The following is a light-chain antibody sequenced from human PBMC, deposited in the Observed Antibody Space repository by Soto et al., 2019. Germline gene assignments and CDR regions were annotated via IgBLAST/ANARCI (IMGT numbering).Light chain of an antibody. Sequence: QSLLTQPASVSGSPGQSITISCTGTSSDVGAYDYVSWYQQHPDKAPKLMIYEVSNRPSGVSNRFSGSKSVNTATLTISGLQAEDEADYYCSSYTSSSTRVFGTGTKVPVL. CDR1: SSDVGAYDY. V-gene: IGLV2-14*03. J-gene: IGLJ1*01. CDR2: EVS. CDR3: SSYTSSSTRV.